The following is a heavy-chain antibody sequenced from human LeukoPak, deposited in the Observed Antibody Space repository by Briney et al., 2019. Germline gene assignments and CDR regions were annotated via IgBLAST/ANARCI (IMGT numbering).Heavy chain of an antibody. CDR1: GFTFSSYW. D-gene: IGHD1-26*01. CDR2: IKQDESGK. V-gene: IGHV3-7*01. CDR3: ARDRGGELPSFDY. Sequence: GGSLRLSCAASGFTFSSYWMSWVRQAPGKGLEWVANIKQDESGKYYVDSVKGRFTISRDNAKNSLYLQMNSLRAEDTAVYYCARDRGGELPSFDYWGQGTLVTVSS. J-gene: IGHJ4*02.